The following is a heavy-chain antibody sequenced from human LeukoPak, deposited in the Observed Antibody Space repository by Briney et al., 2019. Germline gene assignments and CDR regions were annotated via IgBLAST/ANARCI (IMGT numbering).Heavy chain of an antibody. CDR1: GFTFSSYG. CDR2: ISYDGSNK. CDR3: AKDLSPGGAADAFDI. V-gene: IGHV3-30*18. Sequence: PGGSLRLSCAASGFTFSSYGMHWVRQAPGKGLEWVAVISYDGSNKYYADSVKGRFTISRDNSKNTLYLQMNTLRAEDTAVYYCAKDLSPGGAADAFDIWGQGTMVTVSS. J-gene: IGHJ3*02. D-gene: IGHD3-16*01.